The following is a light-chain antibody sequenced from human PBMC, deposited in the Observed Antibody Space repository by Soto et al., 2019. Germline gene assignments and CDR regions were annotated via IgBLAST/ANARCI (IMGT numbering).Light chain of an antibody. CDR1: SSVVGGYNY. CDR2: DVG. Sequence: QSVLTQPASVSGSPGQSITISCTGTSSVVGGYNYVSWYQQHPGKAPKLMIYDVGNRPSGVSNRFSGFKSGNTASLTISGLHAEDEADSYCSSYTTSSTYVFGTGTKVTVL. CDR3: SSYTTSSTYV. V-gene: IGLV2-14*03. J-gene: IGLJ1*01.